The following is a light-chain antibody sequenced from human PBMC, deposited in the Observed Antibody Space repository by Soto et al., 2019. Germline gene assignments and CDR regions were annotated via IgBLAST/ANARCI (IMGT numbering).Light chain of an antibody. J-gene: IGKJ1*01. CDR1: QSVSSN. CDR2: GAS. CDR3: QQYNNWPRT. Sequence: DIVLTQSPGTLSLSTGERATLSCRASQSVSSNLAWYQQKPGQAPRLLIYGASTRATGIPARFSGSGSGTEFTLTISSLQSEDFAVYYCQQYNNWPRTFGQGTKVDI. V-gene: IGKV3-15*01.